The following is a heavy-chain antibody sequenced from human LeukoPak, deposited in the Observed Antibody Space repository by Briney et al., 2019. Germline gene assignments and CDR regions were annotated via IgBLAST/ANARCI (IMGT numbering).Heavy chain of an antibody. CDR1: GFTFSSYG. J-gene: IGHJ3*02. CDR3: ARAAGPNAPTTTDAFDI. Sequence: PGGSLRLSCAASGFTFSSYGMHWVRQAPGKGLEWVAVISYDGSNKYYADSVKGRFTISRDNSKNTLYLQMNSLRAEDTAVYYCARAAGPNAPTTTDAFDIWGQGTMVTVSS. CDR2: ISYDGSNK. V-gene: IGHV3-30*03. D-gene: IGHD6-13*01.